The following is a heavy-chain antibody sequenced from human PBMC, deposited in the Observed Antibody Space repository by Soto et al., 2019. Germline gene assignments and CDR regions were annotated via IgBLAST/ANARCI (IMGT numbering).Heavy chain of an antibody. J-gene: IGHJ2*01. CDR1: GGTFSSYA. Sequence: QVQLVQSGAEVKKPGSSVKVSCKASGGTFSSYAISWVRQAPGQGLEWMGGIIPIFGTANYAQKFQGRVTITADESTSTAYMELSSLTSEDTAVYYCAREHAYCGGDCYSFDLWGRGTLVTVSS. CDR3: AREHAYCGGDCYSFDL. CDR2: IIPIFGTA. V-gene: IGHV1-69*12. D-gene: IGHD2-21*02.